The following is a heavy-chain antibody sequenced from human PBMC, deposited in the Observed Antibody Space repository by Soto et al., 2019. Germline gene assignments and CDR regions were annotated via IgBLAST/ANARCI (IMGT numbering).Heavy chain of an antibody. CDR2: IYYSGST. V-gene: IGHV4-30-4*01. D-gene: IGHD2-15*01. CDR1: GGSISSGDYY. Sequence: KTSETLSLTCTVSGGSISSGDYYWSWIRQPPGKGLEWIGYIYYSGSTYYNPSLKSRVTISVDTSKNQLSLKLSSVTAADTAVYYCARVVVVAATSGAFDIWGQGTMVTVSS. J-gene: IGHJ3*02. CDR3: ARVVVVAATSGAFDI.